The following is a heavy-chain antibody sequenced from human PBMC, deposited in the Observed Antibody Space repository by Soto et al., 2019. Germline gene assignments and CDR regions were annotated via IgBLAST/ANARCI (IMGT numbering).Heavy chain of an antibody. J-gene: IGHJ4*02. CDR3: ASRRNPYGAYDY. CDR2: IYSDGST. V-gene: IGHV3-66*01. D-gene: IGHD4-17*01. Sequence: EVQLVVSGGGLVQPGGSLRLSCAASGFTVSSNIMSWVRQAPGKGLEWVSIIYSDGSTYYADSVKGRFTISRDNSKNTLYLQMNSLIADDTAVYYCASRRNPYGAYDYWGQGTLVTVSS. CDR1: GFTVSSNI.